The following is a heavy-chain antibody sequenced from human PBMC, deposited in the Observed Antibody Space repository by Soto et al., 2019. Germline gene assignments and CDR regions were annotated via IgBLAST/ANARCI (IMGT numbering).Heavy chain of an antibody. CDR3: KRGSSWYDVDWFDP. J-gene: IGHJ5*02. CDR1: GGSFSGYY. V-gene: IGHV4-34*01. CDR2: INHSGST. D-gene: IGHD6-13*01. Sequence: PSETLSLTCAVYGGSFSGYYWSWIRQPPGKGLEWIGEINHSGSTNYNPSLKSRVTISVDTSKNQFSLKLSSVTAADTAVYYCKRGSSWYDVDWFDPWGPGTLVTVSS.